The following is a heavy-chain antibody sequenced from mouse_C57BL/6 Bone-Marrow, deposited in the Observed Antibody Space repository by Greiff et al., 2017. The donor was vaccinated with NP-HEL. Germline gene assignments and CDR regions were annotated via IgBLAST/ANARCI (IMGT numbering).Heavy chain of an antibody. CDR3: AREVPHYYGSRYYAMDY. D-gene: IGHD1-1*01. Sequence: EVKLMESGGGLVKPGGSLKLSCAASGFTFSSYAMSWVRQTPEKRLGWVATISDGGSYTYYPDNVKGRFTISRDNAKNNLYLQMSHLKSEDTAMYYCAREVPHYYGSRYYAMDYWGQGTSVTVSS. CDR1: GFTFSSYA. V-gene: IGHV5-4*01. J-gene: IGHJ4*01. CDR2: ISDGGSYT.